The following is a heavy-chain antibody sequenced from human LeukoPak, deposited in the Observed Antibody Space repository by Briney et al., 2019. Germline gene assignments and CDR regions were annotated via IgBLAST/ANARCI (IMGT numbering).Heavy chain of an antibody. CDR1: GFTFSSSD. Sequence: PGGSLRLSCAASGFTFSSSDMSWVRQAPGKGLEWVSDISGSGGGTDYADSVKGRFTISRDNSKNTLFLQMNSLRAEDMAVYYCAKDLVGPKGPFDYWGQGTLATVSS. J-gene: IGHJ4*02. V-gene: IGHV3-23*01. D-gene: IGHD1-26*01. CDR2: ISGSGGGT. CDR3: AKDLVGPKGPFDY.